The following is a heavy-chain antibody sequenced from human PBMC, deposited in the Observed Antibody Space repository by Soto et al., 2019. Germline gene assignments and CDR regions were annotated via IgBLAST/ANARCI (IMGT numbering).Heavy chain of an antibody. D-gene: IGHD1-26*01. CDR3: ARTVHSGSSAFDI. CDR2: ITPFNGNT. V-gene: IGHV1-45*02. CDR1: GYTFTYRY. Sequence: SVKVSCKASGYTFTYRYLHWVRQAPGQALEWMGWITPFNGNTNYAQKFQDRVTITRDRSMSTAYMELSSLRSEDTAMYYCARTVHSGSSAFDIWGQGTMVTVSS. J-gene: IGHJ3*02.